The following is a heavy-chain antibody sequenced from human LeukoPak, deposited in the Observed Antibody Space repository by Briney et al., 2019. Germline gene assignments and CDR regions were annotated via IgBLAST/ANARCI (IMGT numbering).Heavy chain of an antibody. D-gene: IGHD5-24*01. CDR3: ARVRLGAPERWLQSRGLVGWFDP. V-gene: IGHV4-59*02. CDR1: GGSVSSYY. CDR2: IYYSGST. Sequence: KTSETLSLTCTVSGGSVSSYYWSWIRQPPGKGLEWIGYIYYSGSTNYNPSLKSRVTISVDTSKNQFSLKLSSVTAADTAVYYCARVRLGAPERWLQSRGLVGWFDPWGQGTLVTVSS. J-gene: IGHJ5*02.